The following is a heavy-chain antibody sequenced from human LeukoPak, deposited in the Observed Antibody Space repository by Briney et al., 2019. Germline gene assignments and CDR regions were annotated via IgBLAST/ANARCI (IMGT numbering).Heavy chain of an antibody. V-gene: IGHV3-30-3*01. CDR2: ISYDGSNK. CDR1: GFTFSSYA. CDR3: ARGLLGVGEGEHWYFDL. Sequence: GGSLRLSCAASGFTFSSYAMHWVRQAPGKGLEWVAVISYDGSNKYYADSVKGRFTISRDNSKNTLYLQMNSLRAEDTAVYYCARGLLGVGEGEHWYFDLWGRGTLVTVSS. D-gene: IGHD2-15*01. J-gene: IGHJ2*01.